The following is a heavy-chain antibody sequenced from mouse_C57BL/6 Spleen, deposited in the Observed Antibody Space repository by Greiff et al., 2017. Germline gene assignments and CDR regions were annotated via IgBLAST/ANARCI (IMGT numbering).Heavy chain of an antibody. Sequence: EVKLQESGPGMVKPSQSLSLTCTVTGYSITSGYDWHWIRHFPGNKLEWMGYISYSGSTNYNPSLKSRISITHDTSKNHFFLKLNSVTTEDTATDYCARGGSSLYYFDYWGQGTTLTVSS. V-gene: IGHV3-1*01. D-gene: IGHD1-1*01. CDR3: ARGGSSLYYFDY. CDR2: ISYSGST. CDR1: GYSITSGYD. J-gene: IGHJ2*01.